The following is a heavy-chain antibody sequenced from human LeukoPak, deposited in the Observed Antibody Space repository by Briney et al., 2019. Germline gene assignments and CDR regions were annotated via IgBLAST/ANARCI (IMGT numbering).Heavy chain of an antibody. D-gene: IGHD4-11*01. CDR2: INHSGST. CDR1: GGSFSGYY. Sequence: NPSETLSLTCAVYGGSFSGYYWSWIRQPPGKGLEWIGEINHSGSTNYNPSLKSRVTISVDTSKNQFSLKLSSVTAAETAVYYCARDTYSNYRAYYFDYWGQGTLVTVSS. J-gene: IGHJ4*02. CDR3: ARDTYSNYRAYYFDY. V-gene: IGHV4-34*01.